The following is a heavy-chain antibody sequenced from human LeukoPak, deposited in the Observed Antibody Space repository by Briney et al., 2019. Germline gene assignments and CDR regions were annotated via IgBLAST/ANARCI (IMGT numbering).Heavy chain of an antibody. D-gene: IGHD1-7*01. CDR1: GGSISSYY. J-gene: IGHJ5*02. Sequence: PSETLSLTCTVSGGSISSYYWSWIRQPPGKGLEWIGYIYYSGSTNYNPSLKSRVTISVDTSKNQFSLKLSSVTAADTAVYYCARDSGLSELNWFDPWGQGTLVTVSS. CDR3: ARDSGLSELNWFDP. V-gene: IGHV4-59*01. CDR2: IYYSGST.